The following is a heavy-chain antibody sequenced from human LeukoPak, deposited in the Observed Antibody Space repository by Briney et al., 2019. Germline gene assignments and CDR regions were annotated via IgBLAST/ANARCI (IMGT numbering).Heavy chain of an antibody. Sequence: AGSLRLSCAASGFTFSNYAMNWLPQAPGKGLEWVSSISGSGGSTYFAGSVKGRVTISRDNSKNTMYMQMNSLRVEDTAVYYCAKGGQNYDFWRFDYWGQGCLVTVSS. CDR2: ISGSGGST. CDR3: AKGGQNYDFWRFDY. CDR1: GFTFSNYA. J-gene: IGHJ4*02. V-gene: IGHV3-23*01. D-gene: IGHD3-3*01.